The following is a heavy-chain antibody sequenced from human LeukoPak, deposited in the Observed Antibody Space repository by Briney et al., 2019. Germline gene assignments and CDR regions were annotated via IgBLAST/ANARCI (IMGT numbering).Heavy chain of an antibody. CDR1: GFTFNSYS. D-gene: IGHD7-27*01. CDR2: ISSSGSTM. CDR3: ARDLTGNAFDI. J-gene: IGHJ3*02. Sequence: SGGSLRLSCAASGFTFNSYSMNWVRQAPGKGLEWVTYISSSGSTMYYVDSVKGRFTISRDNAKNSLYLQMNTLRAEDTAVYYCARDLTGNAFDIWGQGTMVTVSS. V-gene: IGHV3-48*01.